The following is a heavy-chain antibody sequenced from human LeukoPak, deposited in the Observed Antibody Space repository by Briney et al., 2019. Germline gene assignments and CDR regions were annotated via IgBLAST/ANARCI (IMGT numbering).Heavy chain of an antibody. CDR2: IYYSGRT. CDR3: ARPVDYYYYYMDV. V-gene: IGHV4-39*07. J-gene: IGHJ6*03. Sequence: SETLSLTCIVSGGSISSSSYYWGWIRQPPGKGLEWIGSIYYSGRTYYNPSLKSRVAISVDTSSNQFSPKLSSVTAADTAVYYCARPVDYYYYYMDVWGKGTTVTVSS. CDR1: GGSISSSSYY.